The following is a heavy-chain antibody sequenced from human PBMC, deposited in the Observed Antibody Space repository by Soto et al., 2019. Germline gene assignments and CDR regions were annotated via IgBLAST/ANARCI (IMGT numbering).Heavy chain of an antibody. V-gene: IGHV4-39*01. CDR1: GGSISSSSYY. CDR3: ARQGSGSYLGFYGMDV. J-gene: IGHJ6*02. CDR2: IYYSGST. Sequence: PSETLSLTRTVSGGSISSSSYYWGWIRQPPGKGLEWIGSIYYSGSTYYNPSLKSRVTISVDTSKNQFSLKLSSVTAADTAVYYCARQGSGSYLGFYGMDVWGQGTTVTVSS. D-gene: IGHD3-10*01.